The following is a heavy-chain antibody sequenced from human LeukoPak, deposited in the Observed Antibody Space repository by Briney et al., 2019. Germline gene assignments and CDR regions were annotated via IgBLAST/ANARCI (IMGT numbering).Heavy chain of an antibody. V-gene: IGHV4-31*03. CDR2: IYYSGST. D-gene: IGHD2-2*01. J-gene: IGHJ3*02. CDR1: GGSISSGAYY. Sequence: PSETLSLTCTVSGGSISSGAYYWSWIRQHPGKGLEWIGYIYYSGSTYYNPSLKSRVTISVDTSKNQFSLKLSSVTAADTAVYYCARSVNLGYCSSTSCPEKYAFDIWGQGTMVTVSS. CDR3: ARSVNLGYCSSTSCPEKYAFDI.